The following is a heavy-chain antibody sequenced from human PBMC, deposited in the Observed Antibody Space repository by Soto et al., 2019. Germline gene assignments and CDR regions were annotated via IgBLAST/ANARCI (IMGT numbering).Heavy chain of an antibody. J-gene: IGHJ6*02. Sequence: QVRLVQSGAEVKKPRASVKVSCKASGYTFTSYGISWVRQAPGQGLEWMGWISAYNGNTNYAQKLQGRVTMTTKTSTSTAYMELRSLRSDHNAVYYWAKERPGPELIYYYYYGMDVWGQGTTVTVSS. D-gene: IGHD3-10*01. CDR2: ISAYNGNT. CDR1: GYTFTSYG. V-gene: IGHV1-18*04. CDR3: AKERPGPELIYYYYYGMDV.